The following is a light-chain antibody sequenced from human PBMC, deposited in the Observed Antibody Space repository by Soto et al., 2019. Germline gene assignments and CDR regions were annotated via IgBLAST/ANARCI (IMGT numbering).Light chain of an antibody. CDR3: CSSAPESTYV. Sequence: QSVLTQPPSVSGAPGQRVTISCTGSTSNIGTGYDVHWYQQLPGTAPKLLIYGNSKRPSGVPDRISGSKSGSSASLAITGLQADDEADYFCCSSAPESTYVFGNGTKLTVL. CDR2: GNS. CDR1: TSNIGTGYD. J-gene: IGLJ1*01. V-gene: IGLV1-40*01.